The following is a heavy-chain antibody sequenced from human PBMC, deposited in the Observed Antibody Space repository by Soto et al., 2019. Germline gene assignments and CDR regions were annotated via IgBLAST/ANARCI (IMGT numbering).Heavy chain of an antibody. CDR1: GGTFSSYA. V-gene: IGHV1-69*12. Sequence: QVQLVQSGAEVKTPGSSVKVSCKASGGTFSSYAISWVRQAPGQGLEWMGGIVPVFGSANYAHNFQGRVTITADESTSTAYMQLNSLRSEDTAVYYCARGGGENWFDPWGQGTLVTVSS. CDR2: IVPVFGSA. CDR3: ARGGGENWFDP. D-gene: IGHD3-3*01. J-gene: IGHJ5*02.